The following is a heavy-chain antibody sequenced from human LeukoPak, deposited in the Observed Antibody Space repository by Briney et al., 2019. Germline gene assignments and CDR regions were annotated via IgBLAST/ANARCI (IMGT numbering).Heavy chain of an antibody. V-gene: IGHV3-74*01. J-gene: IGHJ4*02. CDR1: GFTFSSYW. CDR3: AKDRGWATVTTYDY. CDR2: INSDGSST. Sequence: GGSLRLSCAASGFTFSSYWMHWVRQAPGKGLVWVSRINSDGSSTSYADSVKGRFTISRDNAKNTLYLQMSSLRADDTAVYYCAKDRGWATVTTYDYWGQGTLVTVSS. D-gene: IGHD4-11*01.